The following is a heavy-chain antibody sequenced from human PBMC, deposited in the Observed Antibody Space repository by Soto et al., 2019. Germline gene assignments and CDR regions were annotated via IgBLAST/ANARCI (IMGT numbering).Heavy chain of an antibody. CDR2: IIPILGIA. J-gene: IGHJ4*02. CDR3: ASGVRGYSYGLLDY. V-gene: IGHV1-69*02. D-gene: IGHD5-18*01. CDR1: GGTFSSYT. Sequence: SVKVSCKASGGTFSSYTISWVRQAPGQGLEWLGRIIPILGIANYAQKFQGRVTITADKSTSTAYMELSSLRSEDTAVYYCASGVRGYSYGLLDYSGQGLLVTLSS.